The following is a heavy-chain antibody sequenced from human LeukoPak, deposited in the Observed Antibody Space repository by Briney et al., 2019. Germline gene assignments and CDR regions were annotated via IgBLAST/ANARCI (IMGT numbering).Heavy chain of an antibody. Sequence: PSETLSLTCTVSGGSISGSSDYWGWIRQPPGKGLEWIGSIYYSGTTSYSPSLKSRVTISVDTPKNQYSLNLSSVTAADTAVYSCTSGSYYYPDYWGQGTLVTVSS. CDR1: GGSISGSSDY. CDR3: TSGSYYYPDY. CDR2: IYYSGTT. V-gene: IGHV4-39*01. J-gene: IGHJ4*02. D-gene: IGHD1-26*01.